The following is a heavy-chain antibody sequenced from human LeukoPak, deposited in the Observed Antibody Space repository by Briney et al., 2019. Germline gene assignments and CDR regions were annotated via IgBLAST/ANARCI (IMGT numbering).Heavy chain of an antibody. CDR1: GGSFSGYY. D-gene: IGHD3-22*01. CDR2: INHSGST. CDR3: ARAYYDSSGGLPLYYFDY. J-gene: IGHJ4*02. Sequence: SETLSLTCAVYGGSFSGYYWSWIRQPPGKGLEWIGEINHSGSTNYNPSLKSRVTISVDTSKNQFSLKLSSVTAADTAVYYCARAYYDSSGGLPLYYFDYWGQGTLVTVSS. V-gene: IGHV4-34*01.